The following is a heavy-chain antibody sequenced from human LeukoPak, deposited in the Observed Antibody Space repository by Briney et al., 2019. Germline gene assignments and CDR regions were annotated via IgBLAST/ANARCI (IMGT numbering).Heavy chain of an antibody. CDR1: GFTLNSYW. D-gene: IGHD3-10*01. CDR2: IKQDGSDK. Sequence: GSLRLSCAASGFTLNSYWMSWVRQAPGKGLEWVANIKQDGSDKYYVDSVKGRFTISRDNAKNSLYLQMNSLRAEDTAVYYCARLYCADSGTYNRPFDYWGQGTLVTVSS. CDR3: ARLYCADSGTYNRPFDY. V-gene: IGHV3-7*04. J-gene: IGHJ4*02.